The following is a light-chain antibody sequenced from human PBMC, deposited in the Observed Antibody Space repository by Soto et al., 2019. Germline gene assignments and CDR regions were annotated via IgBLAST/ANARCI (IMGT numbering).Light chain of an antibody. CDR2: GTS. CDR3: QQYNSYLT. CDR1: QSVSTN. Sequence: IVLTQSPATLSVSPGERATLSCRASQSVSTNLAWYQQKPGQSPRLLIYGTSTRATGVPARFSGSGSGTEFTLTISSLQPDDFATYYCQQYNSYLTFGQGTKVDIK. V-gene: IGKV3-15*01. J-gene: IGKJ1*01.